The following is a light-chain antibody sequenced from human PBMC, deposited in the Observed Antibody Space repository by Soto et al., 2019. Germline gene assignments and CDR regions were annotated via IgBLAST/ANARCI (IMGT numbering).Light chain of an antibody. CDR2: LTS. V-gene: IGKV3-11*01. CDR1: QAVNTR. Sequence: EIVLTQSPATLSSFPGDRVTLSCRASQAVNTRLAWYQHKPGQAPRLLIYLTSNRAAGIPARFSGSGSETDLTITISDVEPEDGEVYDGHQRQSWPRTFGQGTKVDIK. CDR3: HQRQSWPRT. J-gene: IGKJ1*01.